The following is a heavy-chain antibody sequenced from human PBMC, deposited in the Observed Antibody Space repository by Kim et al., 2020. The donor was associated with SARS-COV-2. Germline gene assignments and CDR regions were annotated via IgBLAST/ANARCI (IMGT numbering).Heavy chain of an antibody. CDR2: IYHSGST. Sequence: SETLSLTCTVSGYSISSGYYWGWIRQPPGKGLEWIGSIYHSGSTYYNPSLKSRVTISVDTSKNQFSLKLSSVTAADTAVYYCARDFRVFWSGYYPNWFDPWGQGTLVTVSS. V-gene: IGHV4-38-2*02. D-gene: IGHD3-3*01. J-gene: IGHJ5*02. CDR1: GYSISSGYY. CDR3: ARDFRVFWSGYYPNWFDP.